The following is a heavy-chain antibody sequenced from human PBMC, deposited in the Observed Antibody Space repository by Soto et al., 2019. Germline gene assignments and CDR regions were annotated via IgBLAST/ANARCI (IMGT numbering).Heavy chain of an antibody. CDR1: GFTFSSYA. V-gene: IGHV3-23*01. J-gene: IGHJ6*02. D-gene: IGHD4-17*01. CDR3: AKVDGNYVCYAYYGMDV. Sequence: GGSLRLSCAASGFTFSSYAMSWVRQAPGKGLEWVSAISGSGGSTYYADPVKGRFTISRDNSKNTLYLQMNSLRAEDTAVYYCAKVDGNYVCYAYYGMDVWGQGTTVTVSS. CDR2: ISGSGGST.